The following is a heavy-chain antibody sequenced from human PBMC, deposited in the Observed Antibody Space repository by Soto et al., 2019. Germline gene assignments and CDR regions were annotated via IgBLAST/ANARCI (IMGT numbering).Heavy chain of an antibody. D-gene: IGHD3-10*01. CDR3: AKDFTPDSGWDIDY. CDR1: GFTFSIYT. J-gene: IGHJ4*02. Sequence: EVQLLESGGGLVQPAGSLRLSCAASGFTFSIYTMSWFRQAPGKGLEWVSSIYGNGRSTFYSASVKGRFTISRDNSGKRVYLKMSSLRAEDTAIYYCAKDFTPDSGWDIDYWGQGSLVTVSS. V-gene: IGHV3-23*01. CDR2: IYGNGRST.